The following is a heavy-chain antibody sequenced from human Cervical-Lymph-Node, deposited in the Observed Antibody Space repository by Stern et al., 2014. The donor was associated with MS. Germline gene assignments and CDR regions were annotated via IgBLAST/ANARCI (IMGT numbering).Heavy chain of an antibody. D-gene: IGHD1-7*01. CDR2: IDYRGST. CDR1: GGTITRGGYY. CDR3: ARADWNYSFGTGADIRFDP. V-gene: IGHV4-31*01. J-gene: IGHJ5*02. Sequence: QVQLKESGPGLVKPSQTLSLTCTGSGGTITRGGYYRIRILHQQGNGLERIGYIDYRGSTYYNPSLKSLVSMSVDTSKNRFSLKLSSVTAADTAVYYCARADWNYSFGTGADIRFDPWGQGTLVTVSS.